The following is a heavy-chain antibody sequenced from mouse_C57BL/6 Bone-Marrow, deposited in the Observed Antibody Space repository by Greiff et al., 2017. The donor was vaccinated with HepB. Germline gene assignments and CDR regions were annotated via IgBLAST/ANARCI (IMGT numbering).Heavy chain of an antibody. D-gene: IGHD2-2*01. J-gene: IGHJ1*03. V-gene: IGHV14-4*01. Sequence: VQLQQSGAELVRPGASVKLSCTASGFNIKDDYMHWVKQRPEQGLEWIGWIDPENGDTEYASKFQGKATITADTSSNTAYLQLSSLTSEDTAVYYCTTWGVTTWYFDVWAQGPRSPSPQ. CDR3: TTWGVTTWYFDV. CDR2: IDPENGDT. CDR1: GFNIKDDY.